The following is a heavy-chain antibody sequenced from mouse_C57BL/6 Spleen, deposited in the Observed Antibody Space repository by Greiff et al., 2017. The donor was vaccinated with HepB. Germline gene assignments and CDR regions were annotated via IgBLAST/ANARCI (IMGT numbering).Heavy chain of an antibody. CDR1: GYTFTSYW. CDR2: IDPSDSET. J-gene: IGHJ1*03. CDR3: ARLYYEYGGYFDV. D-gene: IGHD2-4*01. Sequence: VQLQQPGAELVRPGSSVKLSCKASGYTFTSYWMHWVKQRPIQGLEWIGNIDPSDSETHYNQKFKDKATLTVDKSSSTAYMQLSSLTSEDSAVYYCARLYYEYGGYFDVWGTGTTVTVSS. V-gene: IGHV1-52*01.